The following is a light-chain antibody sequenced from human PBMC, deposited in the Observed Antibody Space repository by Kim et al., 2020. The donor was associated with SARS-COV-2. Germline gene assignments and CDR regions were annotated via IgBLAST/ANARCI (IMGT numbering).Light chain of an antibody. J-gene: IGKJ2*01. CDR2: RAS. Sequence: EIVLTQSPGTLSLSPGERATLYCTASQSVISYLAWYQHKPGQAPRLLIYRASHRAADIPDRFSGSGSGTHFTLTITRLEPEDSAVYYCQQSGSSPPYTFGQGTKLEI. CDR1: QSVISY. V-gene: IGKV3-20*01. CDR3: QQSGSSPPYT.